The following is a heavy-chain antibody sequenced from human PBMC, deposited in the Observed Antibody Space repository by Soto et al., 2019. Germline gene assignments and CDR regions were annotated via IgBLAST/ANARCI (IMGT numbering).Heavy chain of an antibody. V-gene: IGHV4-34*01. D-gene: IGHD2-15*01. CDR2: INHSGST. Sequence: QVQLQQWGAGLLKPSETLSLTCAVYGGSFSGYYWSWIRQPPGKGLEWIGEINHSGSTNYNPSLTRRVTISVDTSKNQVSLKLSSVTAADTAVYYCARNWRRGYCSGGSCYGSRAFDIWGQGTMVTVSS. J-gene: IGHJ3*02. CDR1: GGSFSGYY. CDR3: ARNWRRGYCSGGSCYGSRAFDI.